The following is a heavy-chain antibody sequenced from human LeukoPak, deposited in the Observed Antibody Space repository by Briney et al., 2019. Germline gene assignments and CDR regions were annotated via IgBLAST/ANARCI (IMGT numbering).Heavy chain of an antibody. D-gene: IGHD3-3*01. CDR2: MNPNSGNT. Sequence: ASVKVSCKASGYTFTSYDINWVRQATGQGLEWMGWMNPNSGNTGHAQKFQGRVTMTRNTSISTAYMELSSLRSEDTAVYYCARWGRYDFWSDYQKHGMDVWGQGTTVTVSS. CDR3: ARWGRYDFWSDYQKHGMDV. CDR1: GYTFTSYD. J-gene: IGHJ6*02. V-gene: IGHV1-8*01.